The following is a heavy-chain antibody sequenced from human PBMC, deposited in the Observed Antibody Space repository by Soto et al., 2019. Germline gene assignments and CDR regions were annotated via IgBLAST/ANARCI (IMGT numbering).Heavy chain of an antibody. CDR2: ISSSSTSI. Sequence: EVQLVESGGGLVQPGGSLRLSCAASGFTFSSYSMNWVRQAPGIGLEWVSYISSSSTSINYSDSVKGRFTISRDNAKNSLYMQMNSLRAEDTAVYYCARAPPARGPYYYCDYWGQGVLVTVSS. D-gene: IGHD3-10*01. CDR1: GFTFSSYS. CDR3: ARAPPARGPYYYCDY. V-gene: IGHV3-48*01. J-gene: IGHJ4*02.